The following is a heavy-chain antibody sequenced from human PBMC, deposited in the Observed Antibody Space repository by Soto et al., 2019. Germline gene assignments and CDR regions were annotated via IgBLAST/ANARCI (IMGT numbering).Heavy chain of an antibody. CDR3: ARDGGGSYYDY. J-gene: IGHJ4*02. D-gene: IGHD1-26*01. CDR2: IYYSGST. CDR1: GGSISSYY. Sequence: SETLSLTCTVSGGSISSYYWSWIRQPPGKGLEWIGYIYYSGSTNYNPSLKSRVTISVDTSKNQFSLKLSSVTAADTAVYYCARDGGGSYYDYWGQGTLVTVSS. V-gene: IGHV4-59*01.